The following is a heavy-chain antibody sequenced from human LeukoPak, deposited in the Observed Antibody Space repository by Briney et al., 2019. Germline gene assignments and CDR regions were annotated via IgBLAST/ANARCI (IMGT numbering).Heavy chain of an antibody. D-gene: IGHD3-22*01. Sequence: ASVKVSCKTSGYTFTDYYIHWVRQAPGQGLEWMGLIRSPSGDTTYAQKFQGRVTMTRVTSINTAYMELSWLTSDDTAMYYCARDYAYDPTAFYDYWGQGTLVTVSS. CDR2: IRSPSGDT. J-gene: IGHJ4*02. V-gene: IGHV1-2*02. CDR1: GYTFTDYY. CDR3: ARDYAYDPTAFYDY.